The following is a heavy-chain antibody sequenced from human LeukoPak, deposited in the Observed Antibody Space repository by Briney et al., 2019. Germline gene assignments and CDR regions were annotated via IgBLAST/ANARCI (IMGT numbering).Heavy chain of an antibody. CDR2: INPDGSWT. V-gene: IGHV3-74*01. J-gene: IGHJ5*02. CDR1: GFTFNSYW. CDR3: ARYEQRPGVTASDP. Sequence: GGSLRLSCAASGFTFNSYWMVWFRHAPGKGLVWVSCINPDGSWTLHADSVKGRFAISRDYARNALYLQMNSLGVEDTAMYYCARYEQRPGVTASDPWSQGTLVTVSS. D-gene: IGHD2-21*02.